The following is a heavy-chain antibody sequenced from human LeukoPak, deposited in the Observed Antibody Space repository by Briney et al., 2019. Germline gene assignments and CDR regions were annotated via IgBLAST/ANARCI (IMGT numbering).Heavy chain of an antibody. Sequence: ASVKVSCKASGYTFTSYGISWVRQAPGQGLEWMGWISAYNGNTNYAQKLQGGVTMTTDTSTSTAYMELRSLRSDDTAVYYCARDRPLGYCSSTSCRGWFDPWGQGTLVTVSS. CDR1: GYTFTSYG. J-gene: IGHJ5*02. V-gene: IGHV1-18*01. D-gene: IGHD2-2*01. CDR3: ARDRPLGYCSSTSCRGWFDP. CDR2: ISAYNGNT.